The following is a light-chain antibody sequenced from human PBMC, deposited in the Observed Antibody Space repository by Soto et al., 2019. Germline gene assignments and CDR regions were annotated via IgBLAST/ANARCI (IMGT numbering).Light chain of an antibody. V-gene: IGKV1-39*01. CDR1: QIINNY. CDR3: QQSYSSLYT. Sequence: DIQMTQSPSSLSASVGDRVTITCRASQIINNYLNWYQQKPGRPPKLLIFGASSLRSGVPSRFSGTGSGTDFTLTINSLQPDDFATYYCQQSYSSLYTFGQGTKLEIK. J-gene: IGKJ2*01. CDR2: GAS.